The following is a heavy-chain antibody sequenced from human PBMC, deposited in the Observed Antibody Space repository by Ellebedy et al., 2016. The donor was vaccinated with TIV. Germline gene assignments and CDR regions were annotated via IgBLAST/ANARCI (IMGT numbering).Heavy chain of an antibody. D-gene: IGHD4-17*01. Sequence: SETLSLXXAVYGGSFTTYYWSWIRQPPGKGLEWIGEINHSGSTNYNPSLKSRVTISVDTSKNQFSLKLSSVTAADTAVYYCARTLDYGDYRVYYFDYWGQGTLVTVSS. CDR1: GGSFTTYY. J-gene: IGHJ4*02. CDR3: ARTLDYGDYRVYYFDY. V-gene: IGHV4-34*01. CDR2: INHSGST.